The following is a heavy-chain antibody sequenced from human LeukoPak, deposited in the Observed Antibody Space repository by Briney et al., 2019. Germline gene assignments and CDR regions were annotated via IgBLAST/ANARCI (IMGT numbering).Heavy chain of an antibody. CDR1: GFTFGDYA. D-gene: IGHD3/OR15-3a*01. Sequence: GRSLRLSCTASGFTFGDYAMSWVRQAPGKGLEWVGFIRSKAYGGTTEYAASVKGRFTISRDDSKSIAYLQMNSLKTEDTAVYYCTRDLDSEGFDPRGQGTLVTVSS. CDR2: IRSKAYGGTT. CDR3: TRDLDSEGFDP. V-gene: IGHV3-49*04. J-gene: IGHJ5*02.